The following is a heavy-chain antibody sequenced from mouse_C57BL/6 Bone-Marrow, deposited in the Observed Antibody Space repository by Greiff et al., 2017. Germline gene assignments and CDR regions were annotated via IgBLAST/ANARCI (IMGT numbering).Heavy chain of an antibody. J-gene: IGHJ2*01. CDR1: GYTFTSYW. CDR3: ARDDGSPFDY. CDR2: IYPGSGST. V-gene: IGHV1-55*01. D-gene: IGHD2-3*01. Sequence: QVHVKQPGAELVKPGASVKMSCKASGYTFTSYWITWVKQRPGQGLEWIGDIYPGSGSTNYNEKFKSKATLTVDTSSSTAYMQLSSLTSEDSAVYYCARDDGSPFDYWGQGTTLTVSS.